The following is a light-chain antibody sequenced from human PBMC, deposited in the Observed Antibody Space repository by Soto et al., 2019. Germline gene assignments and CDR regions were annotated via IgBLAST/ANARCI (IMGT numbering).Light chain of an antibody. CDR2: DVS. V-gene: IGLV2-14*01. CDR1: SSDVGGYNY. Sequence: QSVLTQPASVSGSPGQSITISCTGTSSDVGGYNYVSWYQQHPGKAPKLMIYDVSNRPSGVSNRFSGSKSGNTASLTISGLQAEDEADYYCRSYTSSSTPYVFGTGYKVTVL. CDR3: RSYTSSSTPYV. J-gene: IGLJ1*01.